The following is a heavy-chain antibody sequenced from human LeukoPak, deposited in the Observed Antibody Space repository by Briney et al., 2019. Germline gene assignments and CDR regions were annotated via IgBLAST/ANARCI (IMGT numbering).Heavy chain of an antibody. CDR2: ISGSGGST. Sequence: PGGSLRLSCAASGFTFSSYAMSWVRQAPGKGLEWVSAISGSGGSTYYADSVKGWFTISRDNSKNTLYLQMNSLRAEDTAVYYCAKDLILTGYYFDYWGQGTLVTVSS. J-gene: IGHJ4*02. V-gene: IGHV3-23*01. D-gene: IGHD3-9*01. CDR3: AKDLILTGYYFDY. CDR1: GFTFSSYA.